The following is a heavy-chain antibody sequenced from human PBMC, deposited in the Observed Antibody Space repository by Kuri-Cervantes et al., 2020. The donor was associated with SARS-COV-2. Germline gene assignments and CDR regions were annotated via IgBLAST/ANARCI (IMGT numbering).Heavy chain of an antibody. D-gene: IGHD3-22*01. CDR3: ARDQVVVQYYFDY. Sequence: LSLTCAASGFTFSSYGMHWVRQAPGKGLEWVAVIWYDGSNKYYADSVKGRFTISRDNSKNTLYLQMNSLRAEDTAVYYCARDQVVVQYYFDYWGQGTLVTVSS. V-gene: IGHV3-33*08. CDR1: GFTFSSYG. J-gene: IGHJ4*02. CDR2: IWYDGSNK.